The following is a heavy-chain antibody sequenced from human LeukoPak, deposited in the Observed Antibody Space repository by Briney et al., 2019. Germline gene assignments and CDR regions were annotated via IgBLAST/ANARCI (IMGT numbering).Heavy chain of an antibody. CDR3: ANRVAQHDS. D-gene: IGHD3-16*01. Sequence: GGSLRLSCVASGFTFSSFAMSWVRQAPGKGLEWAAGIPSSGPITYYADSVKGRFTISRDNSKNTLYLQMNSLTAEDTGVYYCANRVAQHDSWGQGTLVTVSS. CDR2: IPSSGPIT. J-gene: IGHJ5*02. V-gene: IGHV3-23*01. CDR1: GFTFSSFA.